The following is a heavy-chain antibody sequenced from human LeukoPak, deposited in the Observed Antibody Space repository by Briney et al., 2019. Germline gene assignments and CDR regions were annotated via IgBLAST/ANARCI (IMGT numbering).Heavy chain of an antibody. CDR3: ASISAVAGRGDDY. V-gene: IGHV4-31*03. Sequence: SETLSLTCTVSGGSISSGGYYWSWIRQHPGKGLEWIGYIYYSGSTYYNPSLKSRVTISVDTSKNQFSLKLSSVTAADTAVYYCASISAVAGRGDDYWGQGTLVTVSS. CDR1: GGSISSGGYY. J-gene: IGHJ4*02. CDR2: IYYSGST. D-gene: IGHD6-19*01.